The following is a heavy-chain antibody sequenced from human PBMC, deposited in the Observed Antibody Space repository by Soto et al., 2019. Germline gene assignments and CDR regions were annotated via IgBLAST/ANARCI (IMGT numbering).Heavy chain of an antibody. CDR3: AGLTAAAISPNYGMDV. Sequence: GGSLRLSCSASGFTFSSYAMHWVRQAPGKGLEYVSSISTNGGSTHYADSVKGRFTISRDNSKNTQYLEMSSLRADDTAVYYCAGLTAAAISPNYGMDVWGQGTTVTVSS. D-gene: IGHD6-25*01. V-gene: IGHV3-64D*06. CDR2: ISTNGGST. CDR1: GFTFSSYA. J-gene: IGHJ6*02.